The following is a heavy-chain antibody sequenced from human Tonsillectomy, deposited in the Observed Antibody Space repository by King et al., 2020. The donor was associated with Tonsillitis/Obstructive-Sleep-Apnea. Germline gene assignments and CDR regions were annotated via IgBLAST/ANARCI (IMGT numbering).Heavy chain of an antibody. V-gene: IGHV3-48*03. CDR1: GFTFSIYE. J-gene: IGHJ4*02. Sequence: VQLVESGGGLVQPGGSLRLSCAASGFTFSIYELNWVRQAPGKGLDWVSYITRIGSTIYYADPVKGRFTISRDNAKNSLYLQMNSLRAEDTAVYYCAREGSGYYFDCWGQGTLVTVSS. CDR3: AREGSGYYFDC. CDR2: ITRIGSTI. D-gene: IGHD6-25*01.